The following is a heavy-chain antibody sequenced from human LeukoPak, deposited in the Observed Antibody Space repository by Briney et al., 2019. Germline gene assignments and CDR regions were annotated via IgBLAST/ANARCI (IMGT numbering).Heavy chain of an antibody. Sequence: PSETLSLTCAVYGGSFSGYYWSWIRQPPGKGLEWIGEINHSGSTNYNPSLKSRVTISVDTSKNQFSLKLSSVTAADTAVYYCARGGMYYDSGVLDYWGQGTLVTVSS. J-gene: IGHJ4*02. CDR2: INHSGST. CDR1: GGSFSGYY. D-gene: IGHD3-22*01. V-gene: IGHV4-34*01. CDR3: ARGGMYYDSGVLDY.